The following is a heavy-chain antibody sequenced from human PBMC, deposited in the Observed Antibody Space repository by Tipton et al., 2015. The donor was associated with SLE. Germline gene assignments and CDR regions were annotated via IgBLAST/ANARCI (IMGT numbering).Heavy chain of an antibody. CDR1: GGSISSGSYY. CDR2: IYTSGST. J-gene: IGHJ5*02. V-gene: IGHV4-61*02. D-gene: IGHD4-23*01. CDR3: ARGGRGGGGNPFDP. Sequence: TLSLTCTVSGGSISSGSYYWSWIRQPAGKGLEWIGRIYTSGSTNYNPSLKSRVTISVDTSKNQFSLKLSSVTAADTAVYYCARGGRGGGGNPFDPWGQGTLVTVSS.